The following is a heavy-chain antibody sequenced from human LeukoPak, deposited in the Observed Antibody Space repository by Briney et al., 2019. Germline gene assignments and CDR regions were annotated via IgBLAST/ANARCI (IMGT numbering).Heavy chain of an antibody. D-gene: IGHD2-8*01. CDR2: IWYDGSNK. Sequence: GGSLRLSCAASGFTFSSYGMHWVRQAPGKGLEWVAVIWYDGSNKYYATSVKGRFTISRDNSKNTLYLQMNSLRAEDTAVYYCARDNGEWRLNWFDHWGQGTLVTVSS. CDR1: GFTFSSYG. V-gene: IGHV3-33*01. CDR3: ARDNGEWRLNWFDH. J-gene: IGHJ5*02.